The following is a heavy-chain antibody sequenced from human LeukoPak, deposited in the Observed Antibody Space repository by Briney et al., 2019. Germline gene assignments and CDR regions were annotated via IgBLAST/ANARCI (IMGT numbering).Heavy chain of an antibody. J-gene: IGHJ4*02. CDR3: ARGRGDILTGYYLDC. CDR2: IGTAGDT. V-gene: IGHV3-13*04. D-gene: IGHD3-9*01. CDR1: GFTFNSYD. Sequence: PGGSLRLSCAASGFTFNSYDMHWVRHAIGKGLEWVSGIGTAGDTYYPGSVKGRFTISRENVKKSLYLQMNSLRAGDTAVYYCARGRGDILTGYYLDCWGQGTLVTVSS.